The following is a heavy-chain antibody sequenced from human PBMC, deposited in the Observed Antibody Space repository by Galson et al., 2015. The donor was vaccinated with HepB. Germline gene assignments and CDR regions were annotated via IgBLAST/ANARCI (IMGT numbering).Heavy chain of an antibody. Sequence: SVKVSCKASGGTFSSYAISWVRQAPGQGREWMGGIIPIFGTANYAQKFQGRVTITADESTSTAYMELSSLRSEDTAVYYCARPGEKYYDILTPGGLMDVWGKGATVTVSS. CDR3: ARPGEKYYDILTPGGLMDV. CDR1: GGTFSSYA. J-gene: IGHJ6*03. CDR2: IIPIFGTA. V-gene: IGHV1-69*13. D-gene: IGHD3-9*01.